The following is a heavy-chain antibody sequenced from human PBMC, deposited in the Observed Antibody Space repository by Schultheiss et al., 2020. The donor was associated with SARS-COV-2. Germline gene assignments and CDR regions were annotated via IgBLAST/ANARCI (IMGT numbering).Heavy chain of an antibody. CDR2: INHSGST. Sequence: GSLRLSCAVYGGSFSGYYWSWIRQPPGKGLEWIGEINHSGSTNYNPSLKSRVTISVDTSKNQFSLKLSSVTAADTAVYYCARVLLTPGGRYFDYWGQGTLVTVSS. V-gene: IGHV4-34*01. CDR3: ARVLLTPGGRYFDY. CDR1: GGSFSGYY. J-gene: IGHJ4*02. D-gene: IGHD2-15*01.